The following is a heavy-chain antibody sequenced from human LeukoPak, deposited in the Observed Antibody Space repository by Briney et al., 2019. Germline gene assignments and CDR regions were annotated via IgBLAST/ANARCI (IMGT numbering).Heavy chain of an antibody. CDR3: ARDLRQWLVESYYYYGMGV. CDR2: TYYRSKWYN. Sequence: SQTLSLTCAISGDSVSSNSAAWNWIRQSPSRGLEWLGRTYYRSKWYNDYAVSVKSRITINPDTSKNQFSLQLNSVTPEDTAVYYCARDLRQWLVESYYYYGMGVWGQGTTVTVSS. V-gene: IGHV6-1*01. CDR1: GDSVSSNSAA. D-gene: IGHD6-19*01. J-gene: IGHJ6*02.